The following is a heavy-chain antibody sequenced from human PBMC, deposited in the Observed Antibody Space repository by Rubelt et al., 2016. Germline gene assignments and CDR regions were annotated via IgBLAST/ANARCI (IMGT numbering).Heavy chain of an antibody. V-gene: IGHV1-18*01. Sequence: QVQLVQSGAEVKKPGASVKVSCKASGYTFTSYGISWVRQAPGQGLEWMGWISAYNGNTNYAQKLQGRCTLTTDTSTSPAYMELRSLGSDDTAVYYCARDRIRIAARQGWYFDLWGRGTLVTVSS. D-gene: IGHD6-6*01. CDR3: ARDRIRIAARQGWYFDL. J-gene: IGHJ2*01. CDR1: GYTFTSYG. CDR2: ISAYNGNT.